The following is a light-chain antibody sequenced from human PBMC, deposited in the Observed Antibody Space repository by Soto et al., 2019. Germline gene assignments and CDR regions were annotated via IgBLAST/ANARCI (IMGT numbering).Light chain of an antibody. CDR2: GAF. J-gene: IGKJ3*01. CDR3: QPLNSFPLT. CDR1: LGISSS. V-gene: IGKV1-9*01. Sequence: DIQLTQSPSFLSASVGDRVTITCRASLGISSSLAWYQQKSGKAPKLLIYGAFTLQNGVPSRFSGSGSGTECTLTISSLQPEDFATYYCQPLNSFPLTSGPRNKGDSK.